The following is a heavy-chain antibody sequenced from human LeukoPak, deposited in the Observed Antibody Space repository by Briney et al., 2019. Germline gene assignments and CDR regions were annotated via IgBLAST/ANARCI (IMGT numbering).Heavy chain of an antibody. CDR3: LVPHYDY. CDR1: AGSISSSSYY. CDR2: IYYSGST. D-gene: IGHD1-26*01. V-gene: IGHV4-39*01. J-gene: IGHJ4*02. Sequence: SETLSLTCTVSAGSISSSSYYWGWIRQPPGKGLEWIGSIYYSGSTYYNPSLKSRVTISVDTSKNQISLKLSSVTAADTAVYYCLVPHYDYWGQGTLVTVSS.